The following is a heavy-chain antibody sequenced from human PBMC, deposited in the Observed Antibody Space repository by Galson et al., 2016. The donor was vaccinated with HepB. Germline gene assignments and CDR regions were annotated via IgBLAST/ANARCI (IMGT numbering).Heavy chain of an antibody. V-gene: IGHV3-30*04. CDR3: ARPSGYSLYSYRMDV. CDR2: ISYDGSNK. J-gene: IGHJ6*02. Sequence: SLRLSCAASGFTFSSFAMHWVRQAPGKGLEWVAVISYDGSNKYYADSVKGRFTISRDNSKNTLHLEMNSLRAEDTAVYYCARPSGYSLYSYRMDVWGQGTTVTVSS. CDR1: GFTFSSFA. D-gene: IGHD3-9*01.